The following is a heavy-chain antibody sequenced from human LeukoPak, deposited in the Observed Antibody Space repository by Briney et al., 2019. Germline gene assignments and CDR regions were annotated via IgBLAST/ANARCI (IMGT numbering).Heavy chain of an antibody. CDR3: ARDIVVVPAVGLNYYYYGMDV. J-gene: IGHJ6*04. Sequence: SVKVSCKASGGTFSSYAISWVRQAPGQGLEWMGGIIPIIGTANYAQKFQGRVTITADESTSTAYMELSSLRSEDTAVYYCARDIVVVPAVGLNYYYYGMDVWGKGTTVTVSS. D-gene: IGHD2-2*01. CDR2: IIPIIGTA. CDR1: GGTFSSYA. V-gene: IGHV1-69*13.